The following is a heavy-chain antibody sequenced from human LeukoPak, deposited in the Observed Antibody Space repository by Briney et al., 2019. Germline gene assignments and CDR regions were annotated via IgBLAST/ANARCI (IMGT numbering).Heavy chain of an antibody. Sequence: GGSLRLSCAASGLTFSNYWMHWVRQAPGKGLVWVSDIQPDGSSTSYADSVKGRFTISRDNAKNTLYLQMNSLRADDTAVYYCARGTMAAAGIAYWGQGTLVTVSS. V-gene: IGHV3-74*01. CDR3: ARGTMAAAGIAY. CDR2: IQPDGSST. J-gene: IGHJ4*02. D-gene: IGHD6-13*01. CDR1: GLTFSNYW.